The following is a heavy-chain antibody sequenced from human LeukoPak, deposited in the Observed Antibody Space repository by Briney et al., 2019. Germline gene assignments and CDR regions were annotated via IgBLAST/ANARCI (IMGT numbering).Heavy chain of an antibody. D-gene: IGHD3-22*01. CDR2: IYYSGST. Sequence: SETLSLTCTVSGGSISSSSYYWGWIRQPPGKGLEWIGSIYYSGSTYYNPSLKSRVTISVDTSKNQFSLKLSSVTAADTAVYYCARPRSYYDYYFDYWGQGTLVTVSS. J-gene: IGHJ4*02. V-gene: IGHV4-39*01. CDR3: ARPRSYYDYYFDY. CDR1: GGSISSSSYY.